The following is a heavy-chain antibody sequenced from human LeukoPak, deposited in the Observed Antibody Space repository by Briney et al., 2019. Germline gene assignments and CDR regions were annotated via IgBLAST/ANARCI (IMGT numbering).Heavy chain of an antibody. J-gene: IGHJ6*03. Sequence: VASVKVSCKASGYTFTSYYMHWVRQAPGQGPEWMGIINPSGGSTSYAQKFQGRVTMTRDTSTSTVYMELSSLRSEDTAVYYCARDQAYDSSGSYMDVWGKGTTVTVSS. CDR2: INPSGGST. CDR3: ARDQAYDSSGSYMDV. D-gene: IGHD3-22*01. CDR1: GYTFTSYY. V-gene: IGHV1-46*01.